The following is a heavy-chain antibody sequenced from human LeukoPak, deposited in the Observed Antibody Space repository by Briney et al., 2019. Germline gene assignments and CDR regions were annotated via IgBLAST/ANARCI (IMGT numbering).Heavy chain of an antibody. Sequence: GESLKISCKGSGYSFTSYWIGWVRQMPGKGLEWMGIIYPGDSDTRYSPSFQGQVTISADKSISTAYLQWSSLKASDTAMYYCARHRPFNDYGDRGDAFDIWGQGTMVTVSS. CDR3: ARHRPFNDYGDRGDAFDI. CDR1: GYSFTSYW. CDR2: IYPGDSDT. J-gene: IGHJ3*02. V-gene: IGHV5-51*01. D-gene: IGHD4-17*01.